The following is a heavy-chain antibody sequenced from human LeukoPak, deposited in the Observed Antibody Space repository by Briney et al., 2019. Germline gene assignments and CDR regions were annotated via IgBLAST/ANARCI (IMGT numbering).Heavy chain of an antibody. CDR3: ARGVEGVVPAAMVNSYYYYMDV. Sequence: ASVKVSCKASGYTFTSYDINWVRQATGQGLEWMGWMNPNSGNTGYAQKFQGRVTITRNTSISTAYMELSSLRSEDTAVYYCARGVEGVVPAAMVNSYYYYMDVWGKGTTVTVSS. J-gene: IGHJ6*03. CDR2: MNPNSGNT. D-gene: IGHD2-2*01. V-gene: IGHV1-8*03. CDR1: GYTFTSYD.